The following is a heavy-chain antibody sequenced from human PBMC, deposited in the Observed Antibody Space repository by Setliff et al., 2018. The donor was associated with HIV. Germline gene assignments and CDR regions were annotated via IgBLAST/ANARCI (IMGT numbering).Heavy chain of an antibody. CDR3: ARHRNLDRRGEAFDI. D-gene: IGHD3-10*01. J-gene: IGHJ3*02. CDR2: IYYSGST. CDR1: GGSISSSSYY. V-gene: IGHV4-39*01. Sequence: SETLSLTCTASGGSISSSSYYWGWIRQPPGKGLEWIGSIYYSGSTYYNPSLKSRVTISVDTSKNQFSLKLSSVTAADTAVYYCARHRNLDRRGEAFDIWGQGTMVTVSS.